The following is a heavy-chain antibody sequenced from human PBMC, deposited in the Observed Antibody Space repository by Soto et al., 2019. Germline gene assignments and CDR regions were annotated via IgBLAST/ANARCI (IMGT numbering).Heavy chain of an antibody. J-gene: IGHJ5*02. D-gene: IGHD3-3*01. Sequence: SETLSLTCTVSGGSISSYYWSWIRQPPGKGLEWIGYIYYSGSTNYSPSLKSRVTISVDTSKNQFSLKLSSVTAADTAVYYCARGITIFGVVTPWFDPWGQGTLVTVSS. CDR1: GGSISSYY. CDR3: ARGITIFGVVTPWFDP. V-gene: IGHV4-59*01. CDR2: IYYSGST.